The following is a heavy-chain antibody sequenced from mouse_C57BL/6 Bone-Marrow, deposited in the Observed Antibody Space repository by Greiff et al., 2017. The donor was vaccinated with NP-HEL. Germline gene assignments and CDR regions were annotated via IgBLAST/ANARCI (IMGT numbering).Heavy chain of an antibody. CDR2: ISSGGDYI. V-gene: IGHV5-9-1*02. CDR3: TRERALITTVVAEYYFDY. D-gene: IGHD1-1*01. Sequence: EVKLMESGEGLVKPGGSLKLSCAASGFTFSSYAMSWVRQTPEKRLEWVAYISSGGDYIYYADTVKGRFTISRDNARNTLYLQMSSLKSEDTAMYYCTRERALITTVVAEYYFDYWGQGTTLTVSS. J-gene: IGHJ2*01. CDR1: GFTFSSYA.